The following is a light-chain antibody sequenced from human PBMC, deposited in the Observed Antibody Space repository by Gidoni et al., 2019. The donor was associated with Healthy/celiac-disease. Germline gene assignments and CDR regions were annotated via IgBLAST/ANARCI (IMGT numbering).Light chain of an antibody. CDR2: KVA. Sequence: VGLTTPPPPLPVTLGQPASIACRASQSLEDSYGSTYYNWFQQRPGQSPRRLIYKVANREGRVPDRWSSSGSGTDVTLKISRVEAEDVGVYYCMQGSHCPPYTFGQGTKLEIK. V-gene: IGKV2-30*01. CDR3: MQGSHCPPYT. CDR1: QSLEDSYGSTY. J-gene: IGKJ2*01.